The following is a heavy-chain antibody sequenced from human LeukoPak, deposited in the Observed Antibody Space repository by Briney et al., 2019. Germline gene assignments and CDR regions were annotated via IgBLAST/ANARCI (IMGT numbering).Heavy chain of an antibody. J-gene: IGHJ4*02. V-gene: IGHV3-30*18. CDR3: GKVASDYSSSGLNIDY. CDR1: GFIFRSHG. Sequence: GGSLRLSCAASGFIFRSHGMHWVRQPPGKGLEWVAVISYDGSYKDEADSVKGRATISRDNSKNTLFLQMNSLRAEDTAVYFCGKVASDYSSSGLNIDYWGQGTLVTVSS. D-gene: IGHD3-10*01. CDR2: ISYDGSYK.